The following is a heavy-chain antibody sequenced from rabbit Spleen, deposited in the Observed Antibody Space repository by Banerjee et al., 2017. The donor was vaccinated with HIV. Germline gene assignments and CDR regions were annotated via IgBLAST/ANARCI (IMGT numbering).Heavy chain of an antibody. V-gene: IGHV1S40*01. CDR2: INAYTGKP. D-gene: IGHD8-1*01. Sequence: PGKGLEWIACINAYTGKPVYATWAKGRFTCSKTSSTTVTLQMTSLTVADTATYFCARDTGSSFSSYGMDLWGPGPSSPS. J-gene: IGHJ6*01. CDR3: ARDTGSSFSSYGMDL.